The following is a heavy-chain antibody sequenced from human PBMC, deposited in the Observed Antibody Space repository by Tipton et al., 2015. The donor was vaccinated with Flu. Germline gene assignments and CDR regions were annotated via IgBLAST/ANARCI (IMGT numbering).Heavy chain of an antibody. CDR1: GVSIVAYY. Sequence: LRLSCTVSGVSIVAYYWTWIRQSSGKGLEWIGYVFYNGATDYNPSLEGRVTISVDRSKNEVSLKLRSVTAADTAVYYCATGRMSSVSTNWFDPWGQGTLVSVSS. V-gene: IGHV4-59*01. CDR3: ATGRMSSVSTNWFDP. CDR2: VFYNGAT. D-gene: IGHD3-22*01. J-gene: IGHJ5*02.